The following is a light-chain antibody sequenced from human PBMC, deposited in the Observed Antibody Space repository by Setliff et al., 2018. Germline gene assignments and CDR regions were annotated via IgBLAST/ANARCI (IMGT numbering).Light chain of an antibody. J-gene: IGLJ1*01. Sequence: QSVLAQPPSASGSPGQSVTISCTGTSSDVGGYNRVSWYQHYPGKAPKVMIYEVTKRPSGVPDRFSGSKSGNTASLTVSGLQAEDEGDYYCGSYAGYNNFYVFGTGTKVTVL. V-gene: IGLV2-8*01. CDR1: SSDVGGYNR. CDR3: GSYAGYNNFYV. CDR2: EVT.